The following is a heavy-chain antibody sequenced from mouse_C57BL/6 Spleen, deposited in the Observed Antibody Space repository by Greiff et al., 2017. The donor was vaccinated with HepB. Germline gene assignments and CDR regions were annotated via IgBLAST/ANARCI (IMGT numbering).Heavy chain of an antibody. D-gene: IGHD2-4*01. V-gene: IGHV2-5*01. CDR2: IWRGGST. J-gene: IGHJ4*01. CDR1: GFSLTSYG. CDR3: AKEDYDYDDAMDY. Sequence: VKLVESGPGLVQPSQSLSITCTVSGFSLTSYGVHWVRQSPGKGLEWLGVIWRGGSTDYNAAFMSRLSITKDNSKSQVFFKMNSLQADDTAIYYCAKEDYDYDDAMDYWGQGTSVTVSS.